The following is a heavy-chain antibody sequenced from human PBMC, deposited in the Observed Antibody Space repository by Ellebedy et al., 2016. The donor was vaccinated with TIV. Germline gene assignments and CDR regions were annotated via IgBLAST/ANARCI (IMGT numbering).Heavy chain of an antibody. Sequence: GESLKISCAASGFSFSTYAMPCVRQAPGKGLEWLSAIGSRSEYRFYTDSVKGLFTISRDNSKNTLWLQMYSLRAEDTAVYYCAKELVSRDSLSLDYWGLGTLVTVTS. CDR3: AKELVSRDSLSLDY. CDR2: IGSRSEYR. J-gene: IGHJ4*02. V-gene: IGHV3-23*01. D-gene: IGHD3-9*01. CDR1: GFSFSTYA.